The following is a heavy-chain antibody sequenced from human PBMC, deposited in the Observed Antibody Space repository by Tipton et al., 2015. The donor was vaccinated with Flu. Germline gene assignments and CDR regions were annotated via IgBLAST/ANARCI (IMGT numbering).Heavy chain of an antibody. V-gene: IGHV4-61*02. Sequence: TLSLTCTVSGGSISSGSYYWGWIRQPAGKGLEWIGRIYTSGSTYYNPSLKSRVTMSVDTSKNQFSLKLSSVTAADTAVYYCARARDELLWFGELGYFDYWGQGTLVTVSS. CDR2: IYTSGST. J-gene: IGHJ4*02. D-gene: IGHD3-10*01. CDR3: ARARDELLWFGELGYFDY. CDR1: GGSISSGSYY.